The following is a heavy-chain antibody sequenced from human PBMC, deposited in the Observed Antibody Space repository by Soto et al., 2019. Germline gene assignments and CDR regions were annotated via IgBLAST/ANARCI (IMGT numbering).Heavy chain of an antibody. V-gene: IGHV2-70*01. Sequence: SGPTLVNPTQTLTLTCTFSGFSLSTSGMCVSWIRQPPGKALEWLALIDWDDDKYYSTSLKTRLTISKDTSKNQVVLTMTNMDPVDTATYYCARIPTYYDILTGFREYYGMDVWGQGTTVTVSS. CDR1: GFSLSTSGMC. CDR2: IDWDDDK. D-gene: IGHD3-9*01. CDR3: ARIPTYYDILTGFREYYGMDV. J-gene: IGHJ6*02.